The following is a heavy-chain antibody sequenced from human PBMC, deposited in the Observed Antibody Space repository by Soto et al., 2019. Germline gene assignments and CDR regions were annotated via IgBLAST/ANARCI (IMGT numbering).Heavy chain of an antibody. J-gene: IGHJ4*02. D-gene: IGHD2-15*01. CDR3: AKSAYTYCSGGSCYIDY. CDR2: ISGSGGST. V-gene: IGHV3-23*01. Sequence: EVQLLESGGGLVQPGGSLRLSCAASGFTFSSYAMSWVRQAPGKGLEWVSAISGSGGSTYYADSVKGRFTISRDNSKNTLYLQMNSLRAKDTAVYYCAKSAYTYCSGGSCYIDYWGQGTLVTVSS. CDR1: GFTFSSYA.